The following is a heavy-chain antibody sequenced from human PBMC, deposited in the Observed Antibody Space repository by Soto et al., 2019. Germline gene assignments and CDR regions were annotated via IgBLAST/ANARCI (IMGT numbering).Heavy chain of an antibody. CDR1: GGTFSSYA. D-gene: IGHD3-9*01. CDR3: ARSAYYDILTGPFDY. J-gene: IGHJ4*02. Sequence: SVKVSCKASGGTFSSYAISWVRQAPGQGLEWMGGIIPIFGTANYAQKFQGRVTITADESTSTAYMELSSLRSEDTAVYYCARSAYYDILTGPFDYWGQGTLVTVSS. V-gene: IGHV1-69*13. CDR2: IIPIFGTA.